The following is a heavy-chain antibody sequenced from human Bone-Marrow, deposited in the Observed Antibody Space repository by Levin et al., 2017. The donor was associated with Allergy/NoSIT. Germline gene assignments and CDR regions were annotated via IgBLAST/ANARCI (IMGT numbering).Heavy chain of an antibody. D-gene: IGHD3-3*01. CDR2: IYSGGST. CDR1: GFTVSSNY. CDR3: ARAFYDFWSGYNDAFDI. J-gene: IGHJ3*02. Sequence: GGSLRLSCAASGFTVSSNYMSWVRQAPGKGLEWVSVIYSGGSTYYADSVKGRFTISRDNSKNTLYLQMNSLRAEDTAVYYCARAFYDFWSGYNDAFDIWGQGTMVTVSS. V-gene: IGHV3-53*01.